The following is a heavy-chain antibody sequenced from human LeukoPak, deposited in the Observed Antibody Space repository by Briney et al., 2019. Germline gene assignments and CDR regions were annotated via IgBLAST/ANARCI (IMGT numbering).Heavy chain of an antibody. J-gene: IGHJ4*02. D-gene: IGHD3-10*01. Sequence: TGGSLRLSCAASGFTFSNAWMSWVRQAPGKGLEWVGRIKSKTDGGTTDYAAPVKGRFTISRDDSKNTLYLQMNSLKTEDTAVYYCTTVWSSERLLDYWGQGTLVTVSS. V-gene: IGHV3-15*01. CDR3: TTVWSSERLLDY. CDR1: GFTFSNAW. CDR2: IKSKTDGGTT.